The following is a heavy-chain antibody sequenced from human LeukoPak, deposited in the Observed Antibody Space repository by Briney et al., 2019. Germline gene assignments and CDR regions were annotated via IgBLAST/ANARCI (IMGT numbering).Heavy chain of an antibody. CDR2: IKQDGSEK. CDR1: GFTFSSYW. Sequence: GGSLRLSCAASGFTFSSYWMSWVRQAPGKGLEWVANIKQDGSEKYYVDSVKGRFTISRDNAKNSLYLQMNSLRAEDTAVSYCARAKDSSGYYYPPALDYWGQGTLVTVSS. V-gene: IGHV3-7*01. CDR3: ARAKDSSGYYYPPALDY. J-gene: IGHJ4*02. D-gene: IGHD3-22*01.